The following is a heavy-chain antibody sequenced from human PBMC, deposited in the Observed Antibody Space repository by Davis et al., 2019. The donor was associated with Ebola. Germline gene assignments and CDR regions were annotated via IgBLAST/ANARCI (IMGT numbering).Heavy chain of an antibody. J-gene: IGHJ4*02. V-gene: IGHV1-46*01. D-gene: IGHD6-13*01. CDR2: ITPSGRPT. CDR3: VSQRFGIAVGGTLDY. Sequence: ASVKVSCKASGDSVTRNYIYWVRQAPGQGLEWLGVITPSGRPTTYAQKVQGRATLTFDASTTTGYMEIRDLRSDDTAVYYCVSQRFGIAVGGTLDYWDQGTRVTVSS. CDR1: GDSVTRNY.